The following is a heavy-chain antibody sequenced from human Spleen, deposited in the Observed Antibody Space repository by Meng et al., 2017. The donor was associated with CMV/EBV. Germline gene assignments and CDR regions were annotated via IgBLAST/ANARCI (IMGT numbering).Heavy chain of an antibody. CDR1: GGSFSGYY. J-gene: IGHJ4*02. CDR3: ARVRL. D-gene: IGHD6-19*01. V-gene: IGHV4-34*01. Sequence: PSEPLSLPCAVYGGSFSGYYWSWLRQPPGEGLEWIGEIDHTGSTNYNPSLKSRVTLSVDTSKNQISLNLTSVTAADTAVYYCARVRLWGQGTLVTVSS. CDR2: IDHTGST.